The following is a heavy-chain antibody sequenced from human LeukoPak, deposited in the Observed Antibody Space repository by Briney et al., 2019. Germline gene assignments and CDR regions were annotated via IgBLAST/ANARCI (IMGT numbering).Heavy chain of an antibody. V-gene: IGHV3-48*01. J-gene: IGHJ4*02. CDR3: ARQNGAGYYYYFDS. D-gene: IGHD3-22*01. Sequence: RSGGSLRLSCAASGFTFSSYSMNWVRQAPGKGLEWVSYISTSSVHYADSVKGRFTISRDNAKNSLYLQMNSLRGEDTAVYYCARQNGAGYYYYFDSWGQGTLVSVSS. CDR2: ISTSSV. CDR1: GFTFSSYS.